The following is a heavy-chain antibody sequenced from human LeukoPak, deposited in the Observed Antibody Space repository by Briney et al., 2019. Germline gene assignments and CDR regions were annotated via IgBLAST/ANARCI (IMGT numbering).Heavy chain of an antibody. J-gene: IGHJ4*02. CDR2: IYYSGST. CDR1: GGSISSYY. CDR3: ARGYYDSSGYIPSRYFDY. V-gene: IGHV4-59*01. D-gene: IGHD3-22*01. Sequence: SETLSLTCTVSGGSISSYYWSWIRQPPGKGLEWIGYIYYSGSTNYNPSLKSRVTISVDTSKNQFSLKLSSVTAADTAVYYRARGYYDSSGYIPSRYFDYWGQGTLVTVSS.